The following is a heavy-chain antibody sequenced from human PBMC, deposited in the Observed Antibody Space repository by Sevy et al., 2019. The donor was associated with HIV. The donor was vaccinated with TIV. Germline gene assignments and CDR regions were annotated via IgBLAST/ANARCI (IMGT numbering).Heavy chain of an antibody. Sequence: GGSLRLSCAASGFTFSSYSMNWVRQAPGKGLEWVSSISSSSSYIYYADSVKGRFTISRDNAKNSLYLQMNSLRAEDTAVYYCARVEPKDIVVVVAASRGYYYYYGMDVWGQGTTVTVSS. CDR2: ISSSSSYI. J-gene: IGHJ6*02. V-gene: IGHV3-21*01. CDR3: ARVEPKDIVVVVAASRGYYYYYGMDV. D-gene: IGHD2-15*01. CDR1: GFTFSSYS.